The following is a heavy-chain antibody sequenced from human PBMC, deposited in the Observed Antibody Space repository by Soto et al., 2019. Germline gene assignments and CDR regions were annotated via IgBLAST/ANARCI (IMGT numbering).Heavy chain of an antibody. Sequence: VGSLALCCASSGFTFSSYRMNWVRQAPGKGLEWVSYISSSSSYIYYGDSLKCRFTIYRDNAKNSLYLQMNSLRAEDTAVYYCARDSPNTLGGFDYWGQGTLVTVSS. J-gene: IGHJ4*02. V-gene: IGHV3-21*01. CDR3: ARDSPNTLGGFDY. D-gene: IGHD3-16*01. CDR2: ISSSSSYI. CDR1: GFTFSSYR.